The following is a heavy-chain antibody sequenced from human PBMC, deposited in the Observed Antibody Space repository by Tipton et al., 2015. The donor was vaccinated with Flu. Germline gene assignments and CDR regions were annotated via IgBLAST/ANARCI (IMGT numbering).Heavy chain of an antibody. V-gene: IGHV4-38-2*01. CDR2: ISHSGRT. CDR1: GYSINSGYF. Sequence: TLSLTCAVSGYSINSGYFWGWIRQPPGKGLEWIGSISHSGRTYYNPSLKTRVTISVDTSKTQFSLKPSSVTAADTAVYYCARLTYYYGSGTSDYWGQGTLVTVSS. J-gene: IGHJ4*02. D-gene: IGHD3-10*01. CDR3: ARLTYYYGSGTSDY.